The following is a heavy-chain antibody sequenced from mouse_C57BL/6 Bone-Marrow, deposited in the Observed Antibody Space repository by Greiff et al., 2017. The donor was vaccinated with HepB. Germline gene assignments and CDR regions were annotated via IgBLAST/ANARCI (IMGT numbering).Heavy chain of an antibody. CDR2: ISYDGSN. Sequence: VQLQQSGPGLVKPSQSLSLTCSVTGYSITSGYYWNWIRQFPGNKLEWMGYISYDGSNNYNPSLKNRISITRDTSKNQFFLKLNSVTTEDTATYYCARGLYYDYDYWGQGTTLTVSS. D-gene: IGHD2-4*01. V-gene: IGHV3-6*01. CDR1: GYSITSGYY. CDR3: ARGLYYDYDY. J-gene: IGHJ2*01.